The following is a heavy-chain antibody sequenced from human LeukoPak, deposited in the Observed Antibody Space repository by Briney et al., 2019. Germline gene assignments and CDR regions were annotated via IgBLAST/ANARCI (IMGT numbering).Heavy chain of an antibody. CDR3: ARGRLLRSTKYFDY. J-gene: IGHJ4*02. Sequence: GGSLRLSCAASGFPVNKYEMHWVRQAPGKGLEWVSYIDAGATSTNYADSVWGRFTLSRDNAQNSVHLQMNSLRDEDTAVYYCARGRLLRSTKYFDYWGQGALVTVPS. V-gene: IGHV3-48*03. CDR1: GFPVNKYE. CDR2: IDAGATST. D-gene: IGHD2-21*02.